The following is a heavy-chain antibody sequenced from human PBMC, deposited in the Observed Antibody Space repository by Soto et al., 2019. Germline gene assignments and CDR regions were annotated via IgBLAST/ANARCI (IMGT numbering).Heavy chain of an antibody. D-gene: IGHD6-6*01. CDR1: GGSISSGGYY. CDR3: ARGSFSSSSSWFDP. V-gene: IGHV4-31*03. J-gene: IGHJ5*02. Sequence: PSETLSLTCTVSGGSISSGGYYWSWIRQHPGKGLEWIGYIYYSGSTYYNPSLKSRVTISVDTSKNQFSLKLSSVTAADTAVYYCARGSFSSSSSWFDPWGRGTLVSVSS. CDR2: IYYSGST.